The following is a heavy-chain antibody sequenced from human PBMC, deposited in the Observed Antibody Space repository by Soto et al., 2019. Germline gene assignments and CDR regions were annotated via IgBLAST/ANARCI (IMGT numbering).Heavy chain of an antibody. CDR2: IYYSGST. V-gene: IGHV4-39*07. CDR1: GGSISSSSFH. CDR3: ARVGYSYGTRVYGMDV. J-gene: IGHJ6*02. Sequence: PSETLSLTCTVSGGSISSSSFHWGWIRQPPGKGLEWIGSIYYSGSTYYSPSLKSRVTISVDTSKNQFSLKLTSVTAADTAVYYCARVGYSYGTRVYGMDVWGQGTTVTVSS. D-gene: IGHD5-18*01.